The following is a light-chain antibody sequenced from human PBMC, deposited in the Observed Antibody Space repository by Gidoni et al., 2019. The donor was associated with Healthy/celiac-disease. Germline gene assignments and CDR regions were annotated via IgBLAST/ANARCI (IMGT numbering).Light chain of an antibody. V-gene: IGKV3-15*01. CDR1: QSVSSN. Sequence: EIVMTQSPATLSVSPGERATLSCRASQSVSSNLAWYQQKPGQAPRLLIYGASTRATGIPAMFSGSASRTEFTLTISSLQSEDFAVYYCQQYNNWPLTFGGGTKVEIK. CDR2: GAS. CDR3: QQYNNWPLT. J-gene: IGKJ4*01.